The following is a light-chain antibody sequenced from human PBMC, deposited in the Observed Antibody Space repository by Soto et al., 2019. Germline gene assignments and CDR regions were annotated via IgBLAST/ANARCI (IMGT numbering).Light chain of an antibody. CDR1: SSDVGGYNY. CDR3: NSYTTRSPLYVV. J-gene: IGLJ2*01. V-gene: IGLV2-14*03. CDR2: DVG. Sequence: QSALTQPASVSGSPGQSITISCTGTSSDVGGYNYVSWYQQHPGKAPKLMIYDVGNRPSGVSNRFSGSKSGNTASLTISGLQAEDEDDYYCNSYTTRSPLYVVFGGGTKLTVL.